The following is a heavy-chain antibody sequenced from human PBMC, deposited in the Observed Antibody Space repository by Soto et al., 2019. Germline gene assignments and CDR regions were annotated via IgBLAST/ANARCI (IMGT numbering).Heavy chain of an antibody. Sequence: QVQLQESGPGLVKPSQTLSLTCSVSGVSINSGGYYWSWIRHHPGKGLEWIGYIYYTGHTFYNPSLKSRVAMSLDTSKNQFSLKLSSVTASDTAVYYCARGSQLERDALDIWGQGTMVTVSS. CDR2: IYYTGHT. D-gene: IGHD1-1*01. CDR3: ARGSQLERDALDI. CDR1: GVSINSGGYY. J-gene: IGHJ3*02. V-gene: IGHV4-31*03.